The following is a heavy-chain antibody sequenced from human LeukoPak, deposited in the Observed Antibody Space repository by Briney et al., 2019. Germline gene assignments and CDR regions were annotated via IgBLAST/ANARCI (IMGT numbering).Heavy chain of an antibody. CDR3: ARDSEIGASNLFDP. Sequence: ASVKVSCKASGYTFTGYYMHWVRQAPGQGLEWMGWINPNSGGTNYAQKFQGRVTMTRDTSISTAYMELSRLRSDETAVYYWARDSEIGASNLFDPWGQGTLVTVSS. J-gene: IGHJ5*02. CDR2: INPNSGGT. D-gene: IGHD3-10*01. V-gene: IGHV1-2*02. CDR1: GYTFTGYY.